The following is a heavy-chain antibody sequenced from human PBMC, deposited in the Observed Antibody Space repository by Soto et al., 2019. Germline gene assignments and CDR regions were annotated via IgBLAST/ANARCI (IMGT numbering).Heavy chain of an antibody. CDR2: ISYDGSNK. CDR1: GFTFSTYG. J-gene: IGHJ4*02. CDR3: AKGFSYSVIDY. Sequence: QVQLVESGGGVVQPGRSLRLSCAASGFTFSTYGMHWVRQAPGKGLEWVAVISYDGSNKYYADSVKGRFTISRDNSKNTLYLQMSSLRDEDTAVYYCAKGFSYSVIDYWGQGTLVTVSS. V-gene: IGHV3-30*18. D-gene: IGHD5-18*01.